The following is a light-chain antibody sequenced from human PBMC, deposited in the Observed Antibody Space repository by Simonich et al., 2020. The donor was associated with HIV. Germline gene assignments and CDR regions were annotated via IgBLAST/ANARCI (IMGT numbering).Light chain of an antibody. CDR1: SSNIGNNH. CDR3: GTWDSSLSAVV. CDR2: DNN. J-gene: IGLJ2*01. V-gene: IGLV1-51*01. Sequence: QSVLTQPPSVSAAPGQKVTISCSGSSSNIGNNHVSRYQQLPGTAPKLRIYDNNKRPSGIPDRFSGSKSGTSATLGITGLQTGDEADYYCGTWDSSLSAVVFGGGTKLTVL.